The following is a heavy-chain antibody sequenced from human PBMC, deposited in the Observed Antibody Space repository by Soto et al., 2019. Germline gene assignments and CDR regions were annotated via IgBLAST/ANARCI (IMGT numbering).Heavy chain of an antibody. CDR3: AKGGTTTNIILDS. V-gene: IGHV3-23*01. Sequence: EVELLESGGGLVQPGGSLRLSCAASGFTSSNYAMSWVRQSPGKGLEWLSSIRGSGETTYYADSVKGRVTISRDNDKNTLYLQINSLTAGDTAVYSCAKGGTTTNIILDSWGPGTPVTVSA. J-gene: IGHJ4*02. D-gene: IGHD1-1*01. CDR1: GFTSSNYA. CDR2: IRGSGETT.